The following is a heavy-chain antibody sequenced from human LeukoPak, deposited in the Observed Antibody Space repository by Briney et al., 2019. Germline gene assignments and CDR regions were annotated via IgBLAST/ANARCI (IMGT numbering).Heavy chain of an antibody. D-gene: IGHD2-2*02. J-gene: IGHJ4*02. Sequence: SETLSLTCTVSGGSISSYYWSWIRQPAGKGLERIGRIYTSGSTNYNPSLKSRVTMSVDTSKNQFSLKLSSVTAADTAVYYCARDNCSSTSCYNNYFDYWGQGTLVTVSS. V-gene: IGHV4-4*07. CDR3: ARDNCSSTSCYNNYFDY. CDR1: GGSISSYY. CDR2: IYTSGST.